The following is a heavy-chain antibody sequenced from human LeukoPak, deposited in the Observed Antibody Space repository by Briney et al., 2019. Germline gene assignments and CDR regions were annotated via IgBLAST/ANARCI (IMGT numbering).Heavy chain of an antibody. Sequence: GGSLTLSCAASGFTFSDYDMHWVRHVIGKGLEWVSAIGIRGDTHYLGSVKGRVTISRENAESSLYLQMNSLRAEDTAVYYCARGGIQVSGIDEFDYWGQGTLVTVSS. V-gene: IGHV3-13*01. J-gene: IGHJ4*02. CDR1: GFTFSDYD. D-gene: IGHD6-19*01. CDR3: ARGGIQVSGIDEFDY. CDR2: IGIRGDT.